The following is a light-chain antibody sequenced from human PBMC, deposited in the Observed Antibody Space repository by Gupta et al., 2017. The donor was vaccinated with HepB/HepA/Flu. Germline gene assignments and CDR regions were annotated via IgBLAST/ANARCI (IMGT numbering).Light chain of an antibody. CDR3: QHYADSPWT. V-gene: IGKV3-20*01. CDR2: AAS. CDR1: QSISGNF. J-gene: IGKJ1*01. Sequence: DIVLTQSPGTLSLSPGERATLSCRARQSISGNFLVWYQHKPGQAPRLLVYAASRASGIPDRFSGSGSGTDFTLTINRLEPEDSAVYYCQHYADSPWTFGQGTKVEVK.